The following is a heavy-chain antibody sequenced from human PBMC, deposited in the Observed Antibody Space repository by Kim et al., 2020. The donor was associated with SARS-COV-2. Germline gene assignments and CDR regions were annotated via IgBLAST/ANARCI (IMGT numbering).Heavy chain of an antibody. J-gene: IGHJ3*02. Sequence: GGSLRLSXAXSRFTFSDYYMSWIRQAPGKGLEWVSYISSSGSTIYYADSVKGRFTISRDNAKNSLYLQMNSLRAEDTAVYYCARGIRMVYANDAFDIWGQGTMVTVSS. CDR3: ARGIRMVYANDAFDI. V-gene: IGHV3-11*01. CDR1: RFTFSDYY. D-gene: IGHD2-8*01. CDR2: ISSSGSTI.